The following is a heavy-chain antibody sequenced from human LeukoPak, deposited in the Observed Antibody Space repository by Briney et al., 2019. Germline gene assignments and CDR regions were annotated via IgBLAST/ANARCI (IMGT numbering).Heavy chain of an antibody. D-gene: IGHD3-9*01. Sequence: SETLSLTCTVSGASISSNTYYWGWIRQPPGRGLEWIGSIYYSGSTYYNPSLKSRVTISVDTSKNQFSLKLSSVTAADTAVYYCARGLRYYDILTGYEPYYYYMDVWGKGTTVTISS. CDR1: GASISSNTYY. V-gene: IGHV4-39*02. CDR3: ARGLRYYDILTGYEPYYYYMDV. J-gene: IGHJ6*03. CDR2: IYYSGST.